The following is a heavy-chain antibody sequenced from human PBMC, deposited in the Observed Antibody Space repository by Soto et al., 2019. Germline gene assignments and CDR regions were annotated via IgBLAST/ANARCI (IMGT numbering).Heavy chain of an antibody. Sequence: GGSLRLSCASSGFTFRSFDFHWVRQPTGKGLEWVATIGTIGDTYYPVSVKGRFTVSRENAKSSVSLQMNSLRVGDRAVYFCVRGQEVGVHFLDSWGQGTPVTVSS. CDR2: IGTIGDT. D-gene: IGHD2-8*01. CDR3: VRGQEVGVHFLDS. CDR1: GFTFRSFD. J-gene: IGHJ4*02. V-gene: IGHV3-13*01.